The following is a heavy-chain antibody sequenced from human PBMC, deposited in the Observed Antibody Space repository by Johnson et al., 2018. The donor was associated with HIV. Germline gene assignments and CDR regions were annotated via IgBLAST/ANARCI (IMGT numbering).Heavy chain of an antibody. J-gene: IGHJ3*02. CDR2: ISYDGSHT. CDR3: ARESELLSSSDAFDI. V-gene: IGHV3-30*03. Sequence: QMLLVESGGGVVQPGRSLRLSCAASGFTFRSYGMHWVRQAPGKGLEWVAVISYDGSHTYSGASVKGRCTISTDSSKNTVYLQMNGLRAEDTAVYYCARESELLSSSDAFDIWGQGTMVTVSS. CDR1: GFTFRSYG. D-gene: IGHD6-6*01.